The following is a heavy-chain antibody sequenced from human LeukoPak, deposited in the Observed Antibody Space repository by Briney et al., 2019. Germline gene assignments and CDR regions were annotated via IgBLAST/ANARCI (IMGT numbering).Heavy chain of an antibody. V-gene: IGHV3-7*01. J-gene: IGHJ4*02. D-gene: IGHD3-9*01. CDR3: ARDRTLRYFDWFPNSDYYFDY. CDR2: IKQDGSEK. Sequence: GGSLRLSCAASGFTFSSYWMSWVRQAPGKGLEWVANIKQDGSEKYYVDSVKGRFTISRDNAKNSLYLQMNSLRAEDTAVYYCARDRTLRYFDWFPNSDYYFDYWGQGTLVTVSP. CDR1: GFTFSSYW.